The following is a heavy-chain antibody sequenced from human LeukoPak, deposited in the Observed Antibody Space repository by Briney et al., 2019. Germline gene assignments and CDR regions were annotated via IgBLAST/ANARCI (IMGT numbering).Heavy chain of an antibody. CDR1: GGSISSSNW. V-gene: IGHV4-4*02. D-gene: IGHD3-22*01. Sequence: SETLSLTCAVSGGSISSSNWWSWVRQPPGKGLEWIGEIYHSGSTNYNPSLKSRVTISVDKSKNQFSLKLSSVTAADTAVYYCARARDYDSSGYSSYYYYGMDVWGQGTTVTASS. J-gene: IGHJ6*02. CDR3: ARARDYDSSGYSSYYYYGMDV. CDR2: IYHSGST.